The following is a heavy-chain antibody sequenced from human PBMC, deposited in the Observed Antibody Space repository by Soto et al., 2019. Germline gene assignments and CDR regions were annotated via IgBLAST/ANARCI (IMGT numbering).Heavy chain of an antibody. V-gene: IGHV4-59*08. CDR3: VRISSHGGYAY. Sequence: SVPLSLRRSVSKGSIGDFYGSCVRQPPGKGLEYIGYIYYPGSTDYNPSLKSRVTISVDTSKNQFSLKLSSVTAAVTVVYYCVRISSHGGYAYWGQGTLGTVSS. D-gene: IGHD5-12*01. CDR2: IYYPGST. CDR1: KGSIGDFY. J-gene: IGHJ4*02.